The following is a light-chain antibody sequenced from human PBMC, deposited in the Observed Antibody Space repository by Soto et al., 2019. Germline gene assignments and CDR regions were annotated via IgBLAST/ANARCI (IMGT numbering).Light chain of an antibody. Sequence: DIQMTQSPSSLSASVGERVTIACRASQSISSYLNWYQQKPGNAPKLLIYAAYSLQSGVPSRFSGSGSGTDFTLTISSLQPEDFATYYCQQSYSTPWTFGQGTKVDIK. V-gene: IGKV1-39*01. CDR2: AAY. CDR3: QQSYSTPWT. CDR1: QSISSY. J-gene: IGKJ1*01.